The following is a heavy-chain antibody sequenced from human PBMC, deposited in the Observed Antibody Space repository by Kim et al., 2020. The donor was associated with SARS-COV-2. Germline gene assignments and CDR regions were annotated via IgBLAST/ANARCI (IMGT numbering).Heavy chain of an antibody. CDR2: ISWNSDNI. Sequence: GGSLRLSCAASEFSFEDYAMHWVRQVPGKGLEWVSGISWNSDNIGYADSVKGRFTVSRDNAKNSLYLQMTSLRPEDTAVYFCAKALHLFDSRGYCPFDSWGQGTLVTVSS. CDR3: AKALHLFDSRGYCPFDS. D-gene: IGHD3-22*01. V-gene: IGHV3-9*01. J-gene: IGHJ4*02. CDR1: EFSFEDYA.